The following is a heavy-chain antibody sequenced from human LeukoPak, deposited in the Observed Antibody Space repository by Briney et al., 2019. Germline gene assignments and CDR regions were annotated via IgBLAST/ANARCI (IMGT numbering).Heavy chain of an antibody. Sequence: SETLSLTCTVSGGSISSYYWSWIRQPPGKGLEWVGYIYYSGSTNYNPSLKSRVTISVDTSKNQFSLKLSSVTAADTAVYYCASHDSSGYYYSDYWGQGTLVTVSS. V-gene: IGHV4-59*12. J-gene: IGHJ4*02. CDR2: IYYSGST. CDR3: ASHDSSGYYYSDY. CDR1: GGSISSYY. D-gene: IGHD3-22*01.